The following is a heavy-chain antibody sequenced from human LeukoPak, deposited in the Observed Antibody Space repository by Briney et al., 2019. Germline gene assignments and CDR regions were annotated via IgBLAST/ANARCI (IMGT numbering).Heavy chain of an antibody. V-gene: IGHV3-9*01. J-gene: IGHJ4*02. CDR2: ISWNSGSI. Sequence: GGSLRLSCAASGFTFDDYAMHWVRQAPGKDLEWVSGISWNSGSIGYADSVKGRFTISRDNAKNSLYLQMNSLRAEDTVLYYCAKDRHDYGDYVFDYWGQGTLVTVSS. CDR3: AKDRHDYGDYVFDY. CDR1: GFTFDDYA. D-gene: IGHD4-17*01.